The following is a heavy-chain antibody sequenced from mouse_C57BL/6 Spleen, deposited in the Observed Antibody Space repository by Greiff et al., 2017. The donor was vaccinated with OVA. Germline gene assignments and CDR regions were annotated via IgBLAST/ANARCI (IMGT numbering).Heavy chain of an antibody. CDR2: IYPSDSET. Sequence: QVQLQQSGPELVRPGASVKLPRTATVYTFTSYWMDWVKQRPGQGLEWIGYIYPSDSETHYNHKFKDKATLTVDKSSSTAYMQLSSLTSEDSAVYYCAREGDYFDYWGQGTTLTVSA. CDR3: AREGDYFDY. V-gene: IGHV1-61*01. CDR1: VYTFTSYW. J-gene: IGHJ2*01.